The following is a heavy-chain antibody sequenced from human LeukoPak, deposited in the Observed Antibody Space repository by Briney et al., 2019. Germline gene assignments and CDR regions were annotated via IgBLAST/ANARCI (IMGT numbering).Heavy chain of an antibody. CDR3: ARDGVYYDSSGHPFDY. D-gene: IGHD3-22*01. V-gene: IGHV1-3*01. Sequence: ASVKVSCKASGYTFTSYNIHWVRQAPGQRLEWMGRINAGKGNTEYSQKFQGRVIITRDTSASTAYMELSSLRSEDTAVYYCARDGVYYDSSGHPFDYWGQGTLVTVSS. CDR2: INAGKGNT. J-gene: IGHJ4*02. CDR1: GYTFTSYN.